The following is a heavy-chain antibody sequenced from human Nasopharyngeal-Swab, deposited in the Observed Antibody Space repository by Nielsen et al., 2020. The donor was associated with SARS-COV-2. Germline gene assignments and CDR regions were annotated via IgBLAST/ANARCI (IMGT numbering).Heavy chain of an antibody. D-gene: IGHD1-26*01. CDR1: GFTFSSYA. J-gene: IGHJ4*02. CDR2: VWYDGTNK. CDR3: ARDGIVGATTGLDY. Sequence: GESLKISCEASGFTFSSYAMHWVRQPPGKGLEWVAVVWYDGTNKNYADSVKGRFTISRDNAKHTLYLQMSSLRAEDTAVYYCARDGIVGATTGLDYWGQGTLVTVSS. V-gene: IGHV3-33*01.